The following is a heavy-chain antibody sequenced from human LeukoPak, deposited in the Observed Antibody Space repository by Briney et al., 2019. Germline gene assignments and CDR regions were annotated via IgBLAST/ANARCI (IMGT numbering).Heavy chain of an antibody. CDR1: GFTFSSYT. D-gene: IGHD5-12*01. V-gene: IGHV3-21*01. Sequence: GGSLRLSCAASGFTFSSYTMNWVRQAPGKGLEWVSSLISDGSDIYYADSVKGRFTISRDNAKNSLYLQMNSLTAEDTAVYYCTSGFWGQGTLVTVSS. CDR2: LISDGSDI. J-gene: IGHJ4*02. CDR3: TSGF.